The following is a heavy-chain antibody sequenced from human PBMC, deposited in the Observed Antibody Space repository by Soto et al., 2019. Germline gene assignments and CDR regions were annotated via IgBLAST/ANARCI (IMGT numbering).Heavy chain of an antibody. V-gene: IGHV6-1*01. J-gene: IGHJ6*02. CDR3: ARYRYDFWSGYRYYGMDV. Sequence: SQTLSHTCAISGVSVSRNSAAWDWIRQSPSRGLEWLGRTYYRSKWYNDYAVSVKSRITINPDTSKNQFSLQLNSVTPEDTAVYYCARYRYDFWSGYRYYGMDVWGQGTTVTVSS. CDR1: GVSVSRNSAA. CDR2: TYYRSKWYN. D-gene: IGHD3-3*01.